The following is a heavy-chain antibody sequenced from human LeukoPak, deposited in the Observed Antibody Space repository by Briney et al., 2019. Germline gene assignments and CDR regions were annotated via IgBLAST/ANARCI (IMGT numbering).Heavy chain of an antibody. CDR3: ARAKTTSGSYPNY. V-gene: IGHV1-2*02. CDR1: GYTFTGYY. CDR2: INPNSGGT. D-gene: IGHD1-26*01. Sequence: ASVKVSCKASGYTFTGYYMHWVRQAPGQGLEWMGWINPNSGGTNYAQKFQGRVTMTRDTSISTAYMELSRLRSDDTAVYYCARAKTTSGSYPNYWGQGTPVTVSS. J-gene: IGHJ4*02.